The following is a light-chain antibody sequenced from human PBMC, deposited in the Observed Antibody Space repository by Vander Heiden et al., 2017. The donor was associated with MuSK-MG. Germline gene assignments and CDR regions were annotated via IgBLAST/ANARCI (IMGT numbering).Light chain of an antibody. Sequence: EIVMTQSPATLSLSPGERATLSCRASQRVSSYLAWYQQKPGQAPRLLIYDASNRATGIPARFSGSGSGTDFTLTISSREPEDFAVYYCQQHCNWPPETFGQGTKVEIK. CDR1: QRVSSY. V-gene: IGKV3-11*01. CDR2: DAS. CDR3: QQHCNWPPET. J-gene: IGKJ2*01.